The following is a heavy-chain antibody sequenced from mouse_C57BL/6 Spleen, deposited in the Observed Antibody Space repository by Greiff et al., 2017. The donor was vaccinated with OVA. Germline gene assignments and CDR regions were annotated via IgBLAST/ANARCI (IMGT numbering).Heavy chain of an antibody. CDR1: GFTFSDYG. Sequence: EVKLMESGGGLVKPGGSLKLSCAASGFTFSDYGMHWVRQAPEKGLEWVAYISSGSSTIYYADTVKGRFTISRDNAKNTLFLQMTSLRSEDTAMYYCARRAYDDYAMDYWGQGTSVTVSS. V-gene: IGHV5-17*01. CDR3: ARRAYDDYAMDY. D-gene: IGHD2-4*01. CDR2: ISSGSSTI. J-gene: IGHJ4*01.